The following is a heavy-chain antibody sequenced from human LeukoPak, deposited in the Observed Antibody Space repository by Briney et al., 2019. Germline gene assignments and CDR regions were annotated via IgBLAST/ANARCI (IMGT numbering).Heavy chain of an antibody. Sequence: GRSLRLSCAASGFTLDDYAMHWVRQAPGKGLEWVSGISWNSGSIGYADSVKGRFTISRDNAKNSLYLQMNSLRAEDTALYYCAKDIASSSWYYMDVWGKGTTVTVSS. J-gene: IGHJ6*03. CDR2: ISWNSGSI. CDR1: GFTLDDYA. V-gene: IGHV3-9*01. CDR3: AKDIASSSWYYMDV. D-gene: IGHD6-13*01.